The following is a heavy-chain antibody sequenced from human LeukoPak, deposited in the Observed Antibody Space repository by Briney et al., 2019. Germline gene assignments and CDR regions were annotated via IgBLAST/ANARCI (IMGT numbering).Heavy chain of an antibody. D-gene: IGHD3-16*01. CDR2: IYSSGST. CDR3: ARERHVWGSYYFDY. Sequence: GGSLRLSCAASGFTVSSNYMSWVRQAPGKGLEWVSVIYSSGSTYYADSVKGRFTISRDNSKNTLYLQMNSLRAEDTAVYYCARERHVWGSYYFDYWGQGTLVTVSS. CDR1: GFTVSSNY. J-gene: IGHJ4*02. V-gene: IGHV3-53*01.